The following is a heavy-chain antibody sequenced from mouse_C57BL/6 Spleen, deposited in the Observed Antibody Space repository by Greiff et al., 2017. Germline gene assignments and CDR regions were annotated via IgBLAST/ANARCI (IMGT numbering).Heavy chain of an antibody. CDR1: GYTFTDYY. V-gene: IGHV1-26*01. CDR3: AGSYYSNYDFAY. CDR2: INPNNGGT. Sequence: VQLQQSGPELVKPGASVKISCKASGYTFTDYYMNWVKQSHGKRLEWIGDINPNNGGTSYNQKFKGKATLTVDKSSSTAYMELRSLTSEDSAVYYFAGSYYSNYDFAYWGQGTLVTVSA. J-gene: IGHJ3*01. D-gene: IGHD2-5*01.